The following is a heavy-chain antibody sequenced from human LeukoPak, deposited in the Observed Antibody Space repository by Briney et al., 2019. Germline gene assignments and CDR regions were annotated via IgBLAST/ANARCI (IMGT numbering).Heavy chain of an antibody. D-gene: IGHD1-26*01. V-gene: IGHV3-74*01. CDR3: ARDRKPGGNYYIPHGYGMDV. CDR1: GFTFSTYW. CDR2: ISIDGSTT. J-gene: IGHJ6*02. Sequence: GGSLRLSCAASGFTFSTYWMHWVRQAPGKGLVWVSRISIDGSTTTYVDSVKGRFTISRDNAKNTLHLQMSSLRAEDTAVYYCARDRKPGGNYYIPHGYGMDVWGQGTTVTVSS.